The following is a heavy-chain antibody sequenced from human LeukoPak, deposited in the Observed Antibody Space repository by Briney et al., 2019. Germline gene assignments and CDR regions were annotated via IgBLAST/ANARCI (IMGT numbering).Heavy chain of an antibody. J-gene: IGHJ4*02. Sequence: ASVKVSCKASGYTFTGYYMHWVRQAPGQGLEWMAWISPNNGDTSYAPKFQGRVTMTTDTSIRTAHMDLYSLRSDDTAIYYCARGGGGMYSSPDHWGQGTLVTVSS. CDR3: ARGGGGMYSSPDH. V-gene: IGHV1-2*02. CDR1: GYTFTGYY. CDR2: ISPNNGDT. D-gene: IGHD6-13*01.